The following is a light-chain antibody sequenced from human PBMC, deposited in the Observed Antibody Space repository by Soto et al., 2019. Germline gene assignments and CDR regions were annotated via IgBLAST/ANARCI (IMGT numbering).Light chain of an antibody. CDR3: QQLNSYPFT. Sequence: DTQMAQSPSSLSASVGDRISITCRASHTASNYVNWYQQKPGKAPTLLISATSTLQSGVPSRFSGSGSGTDFTLTITSLQPEDFAIYYCQQLNSYPFTFGQGTRLEIK. CDR1: HTASNY. CDR2: ATS. J-gene: IGKJ5*01. V-gene: IGKV1-9*01.